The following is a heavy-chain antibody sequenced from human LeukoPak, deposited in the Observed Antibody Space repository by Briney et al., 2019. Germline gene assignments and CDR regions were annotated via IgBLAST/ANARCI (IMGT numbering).Heavy chain of an antibody. D-gene: IGHD6-13*01. Sequence: ASVKVSCKASGGSFSSYAISWVRQAPGQGLEWMGRIIPIFGTANYAQKFQGRVTMTTDESTSTAYMELSSLRSEDTAVYYCGSTAAGTITYWGQGTLVTVSS. CDR2: IIPIFGTA. V-gene: IGHV1-69*05. CDR3: GSTAAGTITY. J-gene: IGHJ4*02. CDR1: GGSFSSYA.